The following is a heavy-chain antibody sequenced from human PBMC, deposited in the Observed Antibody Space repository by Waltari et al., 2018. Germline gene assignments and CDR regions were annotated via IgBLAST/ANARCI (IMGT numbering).Heavy chain of an antibody. CDR2: MNANSGNT. Sequence: QVQLVQSGAEVKKPGASVKVSCKASGYTFTSYDINWVRQATGQGVEWRGWMNANSGNTGNARKYQGRGPITRNTSVSTAYMELSSLRSEDTAVYYCARFGYYGGNGWGQGTLVTVSS. CDR3: ARFGYYGGNG. J-gene: IGHJ4*02. CDR1: GYTFTSYD. D-gene: IGHD4-17*01. V-gene: IGHV1-8*02.